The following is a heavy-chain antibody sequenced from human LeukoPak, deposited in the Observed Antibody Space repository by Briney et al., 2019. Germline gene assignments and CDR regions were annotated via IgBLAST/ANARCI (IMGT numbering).Heavy chain of an antibody. CDR1: GGSFSGYY. CDR2: INHSGST. Sequence: PSETLSLTCAVYGGSFSGYYWSWIRQPPGKGLEWIGEINHSGSTNYNPSLKSRVTISVDTSKNQFSLKLSSVTAADTAVYYCARGYDNSGYYYVYWGQGTLVTVSS. V-gene: IGHV4-34*01. D-gene: IGHD3-22*01. CDR3: ARGYDNSGYYYVY. J-gene: IGHJ4*02.